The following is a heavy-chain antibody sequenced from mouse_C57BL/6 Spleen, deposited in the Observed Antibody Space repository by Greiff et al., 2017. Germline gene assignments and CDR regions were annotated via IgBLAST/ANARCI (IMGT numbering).Heavy chain of an antibody. V-gene: IGHV1-39*01. D-gene: IGHD2-4*01. Sequence: LQESGPELVKPGASVKISCKASGYSFTDYNMNWVKQSNGKSLEWIGVINPNYGTTSYNQKFKGKATLTVDQSSSTAYMQLNSLTSEDSAVYYCARTYDYDGEGAFDYWGQGTTLTVSS. CDR2: INPNYGTT. J-gene: IGHJ2*01. CDR1: GYSFTDYN. CDR3: ARTYDYDGEGAFDY.